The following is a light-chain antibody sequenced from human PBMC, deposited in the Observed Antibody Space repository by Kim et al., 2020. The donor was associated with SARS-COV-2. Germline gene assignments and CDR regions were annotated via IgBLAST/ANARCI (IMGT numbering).Light chain of an antibody. CDR3: NSRDSNDYVV. J-gene: IGLJ2*01. CDR2: GKD. V-gene: IGLV3-19*01. Sequence: VVLGQTVRITGQGVSLRSFYATWYQQKPGQAPKVVIYGKDNRPSGVPDRFSGSSSGNTAYLTITGTQAGDEADYYCNSRDSNDYVVFGGGTKVTVL. CDR1: SLRSFY.